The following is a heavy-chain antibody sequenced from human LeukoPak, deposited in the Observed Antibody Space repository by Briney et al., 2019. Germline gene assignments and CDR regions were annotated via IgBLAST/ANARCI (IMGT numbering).Heavy chain of an antibody. J-gene: IGHJ2*01. Sequence: SETLSLTCAVYGGSFSGYYWSWIRQPPGKGLEWIGRIYTSGSTNYNPSLKSRVTMSVDTSKNQFSLKLSSVTAADTAVYYCARTAPPLWYFDLWGRGTLVTVSS. CDR3: ARTAPPLWYFDL. CDR2: IYTSGST. CDR1: GGSFSGYY. V-gene: IGHV4-59*10.